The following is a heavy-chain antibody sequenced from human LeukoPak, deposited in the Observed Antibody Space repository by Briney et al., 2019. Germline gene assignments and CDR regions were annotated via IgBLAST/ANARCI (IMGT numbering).Heavy chain of an antibody. V-gene: IGHV3-9*01. CDR1: GFPLSSYS. D-gene: IGHD3-10*01. Sequence: SGGSLRLSCAASGFPLSSYSINWVRQAPGKGLEWVSGISWNSGTMGYADSVKGRFTISRDNAKNSLYLQMNSLRPEDTALYFCVKDDYSHYVWFRFDSWGPGTPVSVSS. CDR3: VKDDYSHYVWFRFDS. J-gene: IGHJ5*01. CDR2: ISWNSGTM.